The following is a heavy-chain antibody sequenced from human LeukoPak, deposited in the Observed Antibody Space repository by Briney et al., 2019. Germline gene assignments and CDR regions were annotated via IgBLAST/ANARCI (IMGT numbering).Heavy chain of an antibody. CDR3: ARDMCRSYYFDY. V-gene: IGHV3-48*03. CDR2: ISSSGSTI. Sequence: QAGGSLRLSCAASGFTFSSYEMNWVRQAPGKGLEWVSYISSSGSTIYYADSVKGRFTISRDNAKNSLYLQMNSLRAEDTAVYYCARDMCRSYYFDYWGQGTLVTVSS. J-gene: IGHJ4*02. D-gene: IGHD3-10*02. CDR1: GFTFSSYE.